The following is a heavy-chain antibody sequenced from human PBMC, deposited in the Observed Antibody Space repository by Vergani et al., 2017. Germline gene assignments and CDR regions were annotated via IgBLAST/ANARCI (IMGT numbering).Heavy chain of an antibody. Sequence: VQLVESGGGLVQPGGSLRLPCAASGGTFSSYAISWVRQAPGQGLEWMGGIIPIFGTAKYAQKFQGRVTITADESTSTAYMELSSLRSEDTAVYYCARTWEDIAVAGTYYYYMDVWGKGTTVTVSS. V-gene: IGHV1-69*01. J-gene: IGHJ6*03. D-gene: IGHD6-19*01. CDR2: IIPIFGTA. CDR1: GGTFSSYA. CDR3: ARTWEDIAVAGTYYYYMDV.